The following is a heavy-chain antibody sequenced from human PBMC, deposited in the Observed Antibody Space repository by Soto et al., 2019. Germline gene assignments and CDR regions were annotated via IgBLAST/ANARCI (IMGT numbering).Heavy chain of an antibody. D-gene: IGHD3-10*01. J-gene: IGHJ4*02. CDR2: ISRAGGTK. V-gene: IGHV3-30*03. Sequence: QVHLVESGGGVVQPGRSLRLSCAVSGFTVSTYGMHWVRQAPGKGLEWVAVISRAGGTKFYADSVQGRFTISRDNSRNTLFLEMNSLRGDDMAVYYCTGEVASGYWGQGTLVTVSS. CDR3: TGEVASGY. CDR1: GFTVSTYG.